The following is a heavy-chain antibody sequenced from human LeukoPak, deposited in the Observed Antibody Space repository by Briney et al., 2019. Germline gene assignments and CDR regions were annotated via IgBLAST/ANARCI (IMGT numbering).Heavy chain of an antibody. CDR1: GFTFSSYA. Sequence: GGSLRLSCAASGFTFSSYAMHWVRQAPGKGLEWVAVISYDGSNKYYADSVKGRFTISRDNSKNTLYLQMNSLRAEDTAVNYCARDALRCSGGSCYRSAFDYWGQGTLVTVSS. D-gene: IGHD2-15*01. CDR2: ISYDGSNK. J-gene: IGHJ4*02. CDR3: ARDALRCSGGSCYRSAFDY. V-gene: IGHV3-30-3*01.